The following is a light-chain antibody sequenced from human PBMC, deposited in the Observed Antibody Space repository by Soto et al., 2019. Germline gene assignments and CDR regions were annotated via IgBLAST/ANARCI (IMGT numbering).Light chain of an antibody. CDR3: QEYNNWPPTWT. V-gene: IGKV3-15*01. Sequence: EIVMTQSPATLSVSPGQRATLSCRASQSVNSNLAWYQQKPGQAPRLLIFGASTRATGIPARFSGSGSGTEFTITISSLQSEDFAVYYCQEYNNWPPTWTFGQGTKVDIK. CDR1: QSVNSN. CDR2: GAS. J-gene: IGKJ1*01.